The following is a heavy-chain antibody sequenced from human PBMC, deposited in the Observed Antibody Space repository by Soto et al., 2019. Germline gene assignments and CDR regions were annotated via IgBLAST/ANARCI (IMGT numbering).Heavy chain of an antibody. V-gene: IGHV3-7*01. CDR3: ARGFLGMDY. Sequence: PGGSLRLSYAASGFTFSGYWMSWVRQAPGKGLEWVANIKQDGSEKYYVDSVKGRFTISRDNAKNSLYLQMNSLRAEDTAVYYCARGFLGMDYWGQGTLVTVSS. CDR2: IKQDGSEK. D-gene: IGHD3-3*01. CDR1: GFTFSGYW. J-gene: IGHJ4*02.